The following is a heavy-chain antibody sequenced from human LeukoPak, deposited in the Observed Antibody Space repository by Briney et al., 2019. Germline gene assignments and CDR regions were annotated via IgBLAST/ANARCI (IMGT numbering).Heavy chain of an antibody. V-gene: IGHV1-18*01. CDR1: GYTFTSYG. D-gene: IGHD3-10*01. CDR2: ISAYNGNT. J-gene: IGHJ4*02. CDR3: ARDPRYYGSGSPLDY. Sequence: ASVKVSCKASGYTFTSYGISWVRQAPGQGLEWMGWISAYNGNTNYAQKLQGRVTMTTDTSTSTAYMELRSLRSDDTAVYYCARDPRYYGSGSPLDYGGQGTLVTVSS.